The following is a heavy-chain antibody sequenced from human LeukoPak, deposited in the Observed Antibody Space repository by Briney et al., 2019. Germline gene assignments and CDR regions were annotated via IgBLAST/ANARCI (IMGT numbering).Heavy chain of an antibody. V-gene: IGHV1-69*06. CDR2: IIPIFGTA. CDR3: ARVRGARIQYYFDY. CDR1: GYTFTGYY. Sequence: ASVKVSCKASGYTFTGYYMHWVRQAPGQGLEWMGGIIPIFGTANYAQKFQGRVTITADKSTSTAYMELSSLRSEDTAVYYCARVRGARIQYYFDYWGQGTLVTVSS. D-gene: IGHD3-16*01. J-gene: IGHJ4*02.